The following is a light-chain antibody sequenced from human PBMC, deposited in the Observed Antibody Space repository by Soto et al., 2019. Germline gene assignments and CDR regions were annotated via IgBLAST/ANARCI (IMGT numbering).Light chain of an antibody. CDR1: QNVNSN. CDR3: QQYDDWPPWT. J-gene: IGKJ1*01. V-gene: IGKV3D-15*01. Sequence: EVVVTQSPATLSLSPGERASLSSRTSQNVNSNLAWYQQKPGQAPRLLIYAASTRAAGIPARFSGSGSATEFTLTISSLQSEDFAVYYCQQYDDWPPWTFGQGTKVESK. CDR2: AAS.